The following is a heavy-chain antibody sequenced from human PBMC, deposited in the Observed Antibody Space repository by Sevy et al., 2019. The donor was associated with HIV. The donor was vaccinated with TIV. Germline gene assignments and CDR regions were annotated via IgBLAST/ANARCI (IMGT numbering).Heavy chain of an antibody. CDR3: AKAPIERVYYYGSGSPDY. Sequence: SETLSLTCTVYGGSFSDYYWTWIRQSPGKGLEWIGEIDHSGSTNYNPSLKSRVTISVDTSKKQFSLRLSSVTAADTALYYCAKAPIERVYYYGSGSPDYWGQGTPVTVSS. D-gene: IGHD3-10*01. J-gene: IGHJ4*02. CDR2: IDHSGST. CDR1: GGSFSDYY. V-gene: IGHV4-34*01.